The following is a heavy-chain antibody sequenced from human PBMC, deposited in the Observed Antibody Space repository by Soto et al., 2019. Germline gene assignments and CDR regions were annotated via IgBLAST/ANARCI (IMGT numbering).Heavy chain of an antibody. CDR2: TYYRSRWYF. D-gene: IGHD3-22*01. Sequence: PSQTLSLTCDISGDSVSTNTATWDWIRQSPSRGLEWLGRTYYRSRWYFDYAVSVKSRITISPDISNNQVSLQLTSVTPDDTAIYYCVRLIGNSWLASWGQGTLVTVSS. J-gene: IGHJ5*01. CDR1: GDSVSTNTAT. CDR3: VRLIGNSWLAS. V-gene: IGHV6-1*01.